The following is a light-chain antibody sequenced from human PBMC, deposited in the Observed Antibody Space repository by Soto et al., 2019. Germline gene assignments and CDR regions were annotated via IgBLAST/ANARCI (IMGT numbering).Light chain of an antibody. J-gene: IGKJ1*01. CDR1: QSISNSY. Sequence: EIVLTQSPGTLSLSPGERATLSCRASQSISNSYLAWYQQKPGQAPRLLIYGASSRATGIPDRFSGSGSVTDFPLTISRLEPEDFAVYFCQQYGISPRTFGQGTKVEIK. V-gene: IGKV3-20*01. CDR2: GAS. CDR3: QQYGISPRT.